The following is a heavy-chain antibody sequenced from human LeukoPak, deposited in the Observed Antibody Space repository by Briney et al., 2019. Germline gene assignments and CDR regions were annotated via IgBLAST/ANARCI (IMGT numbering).Heavy chain of an antibody. CDR3: ARDWNYYDSSDVFDY. CDR2: IGTYNAKT. J-gene: IGHJ4*02. D-gene: IGHD3-22*01. CDR1: GYSFTKYG. Sequence: ASVKVSCKDSGYSFTKYGISWVRQPPGQGLEWMGWIGTYNAKTHYAQKLQGRVTMTTDTSTSTAYMELRSLRSDDTAVYYCARDWNYYDSSDVFDYWGQGTLVTVSS. V-gene: IGHV1-18*01.